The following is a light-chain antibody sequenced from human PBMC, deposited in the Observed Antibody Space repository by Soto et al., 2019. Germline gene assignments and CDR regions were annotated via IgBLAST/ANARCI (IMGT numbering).Light chain of an antibody. CDR3: CSCAGSYFYL. J-gene: IGLJ1*01. Sequence: QSVLTQPRSVSGSPGQSVTISCTGTSRDVGGYNYVSWYQQHPGKAPKLMIYDVSKRPSGVPDRFSGSKSGNTASLTISGLQAEDEADYYCCSCAGSYFYLFGTGTKVTVL. CDR2: DVS. CDR1: SRDVGGYNY. V-gene: IGLV2-11*01.